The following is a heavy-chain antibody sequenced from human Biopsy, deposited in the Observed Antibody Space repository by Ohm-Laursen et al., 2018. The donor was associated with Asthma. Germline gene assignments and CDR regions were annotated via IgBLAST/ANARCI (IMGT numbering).Heavy chain of an antibody. Sequence: TLSLTWSVYGGSFSSNYWSWIRQPPGKGLEWIGSISYTGNTDIPSLRSRVTLSVDTSKNNFSLKLTSVTAADTAVFYCARHWNWGSFFDYWGQGMLVTVSS. V-gene: IGHV4-39*01. D-gene: IGHD7-27*01. J-gene: IGHJ4*02. CDR3: ARHWNWGSFFDY. CDR2: ISYTGNT. CDR1: GGSFSSNY.